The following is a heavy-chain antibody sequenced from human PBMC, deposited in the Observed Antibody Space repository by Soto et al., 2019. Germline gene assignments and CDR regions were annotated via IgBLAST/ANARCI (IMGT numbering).Heavy chain of an antibody. CDR3: ARGDIVVVPAARSRGAGDYYYYMDV. J-gene: IGHJ6*03. CDR2: IIPMLGIA. CDR1: GGTFSSYT. Sequence: QVQLVQSGAEVKKPGSSVKVSCKASGGTFSSYTISWVRQAPGQGLEWMGRIIPMLGIANYEQKFQGRVTIAADKSTRTAYRELSSLRAEDTAVDYCARGDIVVVPAARSRGAGDYYYYMDVWGKGTTVTVSS. D-gene: IGHD2-2*01. V-gene: IGHV1-69*02.